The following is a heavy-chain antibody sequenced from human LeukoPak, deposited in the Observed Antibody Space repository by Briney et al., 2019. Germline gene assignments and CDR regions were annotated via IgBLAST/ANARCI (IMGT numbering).Heavy chain of an antibody. CDR3: ARKDGDY. CDR1: GASISSYH. J-gene: IGHJ4*02. D-gene: IGHD5-24*01. V-gene: IGHV4-59*01. CDR2: MYNSGNT. Sequence: SETLSLTCTVSGASISSYHWSWIRQPPGKGLEWIGYMYNSGNTNYNPSLKSRVTMSLDTSKNQFSLKLSFVTAADTAIYYCARKDGDYWGQGTLAIVSS.